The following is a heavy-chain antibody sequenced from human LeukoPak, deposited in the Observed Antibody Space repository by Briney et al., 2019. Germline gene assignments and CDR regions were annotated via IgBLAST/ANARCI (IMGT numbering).Heavy chain of an antibody. J-gene: IGHJ6*02. V-gene: IGHV4-59*01. D-gene: IGHD3-9*01. CDR2: IYYSGST. Sequence: PSETLSLTCTVSGGSISSYYWSWIRQPPGKGLEWIGYIYYSGSTNHNPSLKSRVTISVDTSKNQFSLKLSSVTAADTAVYYCARLGVNYDILTGYSYYGMDVWGQGTTVTVSS. CDR3: ARLGVNYDILTGYSYYGMDV. CDR1: GGSISSYY.